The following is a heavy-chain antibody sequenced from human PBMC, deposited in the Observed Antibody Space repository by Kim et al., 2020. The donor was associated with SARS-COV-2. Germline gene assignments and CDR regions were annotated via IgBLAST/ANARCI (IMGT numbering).Heavy chain of an antibody. Sequence: GGSLRLSCTASGFTFGDYAMSWFRQAPGKGLEWVGFIRSKAYGGTTEYAASVKGRFTISRDDSKSIAYLQMNSLKTEDTAVYYCTRGSLTLRDGYNSPDYWGQGTLVTVSS. CDR2: IRSKAYGGTT. J-gene: IGHJ4*02. D-gene: IGHD5-12*01. V-gene: IGHV3-49*03. CDR1: GFTFGDYA. CDR3: TRGSLTLRDGYNSPDY.